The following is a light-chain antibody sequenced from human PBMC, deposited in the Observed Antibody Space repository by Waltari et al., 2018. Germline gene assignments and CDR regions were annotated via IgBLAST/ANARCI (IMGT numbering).Light chain of an antibody. V-gene: IGKV3-11*01. CDR2: DAS. CDR3: QQRSNWPFT. Sequence: DIVLTQSPATPSLSPGERATLSCRASQSVSSYLAWYQQKPGQAPRLLIYDASNRATGIPARFSGSGSGTDFTLTISSLEPEDFAVYYCQQRSNWPFTFGQGTRLEIK. J-gene: IGKJ5*01. CDR1: QSVSSY.